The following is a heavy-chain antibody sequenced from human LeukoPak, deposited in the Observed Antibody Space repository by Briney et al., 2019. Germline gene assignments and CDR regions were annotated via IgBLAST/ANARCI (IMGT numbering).Heavy chain of an antibody. CDR2: IKNDGSDK. CDR3: VNLGFND. Sequence: GGSLTLSCEASGFSFSAAWMTWVRQAPGKGLEWVATIKNDGSDKYYVDSVKGRFTLSRDNAKNSVYLQMNSLRVEDTAVYYCVNLGFNDWGQGTPVTVSS. D-gene: IGHD3-3*01. CDR1: GFSFSAAW. J-gene: IGHJ4*02. V-gene: IGHV3-7*01.